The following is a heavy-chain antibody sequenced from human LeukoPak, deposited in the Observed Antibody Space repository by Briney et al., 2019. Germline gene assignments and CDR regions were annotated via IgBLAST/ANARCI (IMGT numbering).Heavy chain of an antibody. V-gene: IGHV3-30*04. CDR1: GFTFNKCA. Sequence: GGSLRLSCVASGFTFNKCAMHWVRQAPGKGLEWVAFIAYDGSNKYYADSVKGRFTISRDNSKNTLSLQMNSLRAEDTAVYYCAKDHDYYGLESYWGQGTLVTVSS. D-gene: IGHD3-10*01. CDR3: AKDHDYYGLESY. CDR2: IAYDGSNK. J-gene: IGHJ4*02.